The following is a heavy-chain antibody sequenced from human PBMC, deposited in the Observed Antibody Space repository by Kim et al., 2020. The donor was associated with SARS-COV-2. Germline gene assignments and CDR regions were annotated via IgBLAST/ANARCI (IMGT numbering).Heavy chain of an antibody. J-gene: IGHJ6*03. CDR3: VKDMGAYFYYYMDV. CDR2: ISCDGDST. Sequence: GGSLRLSCAASGFTFDDYAMHWVRQAPGKGLEWVSLISCDGDSTHYADSVRGRFTISRDNSNNSLYLQMNSLRTEDTALYYCVKDMGAYFYYYMDVWGKGTTVTVSS. V-gene: IGHV3-43*02. CDR1: GFTFDDYA.